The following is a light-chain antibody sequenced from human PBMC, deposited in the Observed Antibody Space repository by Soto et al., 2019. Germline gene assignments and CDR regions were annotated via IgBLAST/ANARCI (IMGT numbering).Light chain of an antibody. Sequence: EIVLTQSPGTLSLSAGVRASLSCRASQSLSSNYVAWYQQKVGQAPRLLIYATSYKASGIPDRFRGSGSGTDFNLTIARLEPEDFAVYYCQRYGLSPPFSFGPGTKVEIK. CDR3: QRYGLSPPFS. CDR1: QSLSSNY. V-gene: IGKV3-20*01. J-gene: IGKJ3*01. CDR2: ATS.